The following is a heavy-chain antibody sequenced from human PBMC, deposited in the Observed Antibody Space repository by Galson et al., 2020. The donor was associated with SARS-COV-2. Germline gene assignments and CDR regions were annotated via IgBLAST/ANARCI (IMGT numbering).Heavy chain of an antibody. CDR2: INHSGST. Sequence: SETLSLTCAVYGGSFSGYYWSWIRQPPGKGLEWIGEINHSGSTNYNPSLKSRVTISVDTSKNQFSLKLSSVTAADTAVYYCVRAYSYYDKVGGPYYFDNWGQGTLVTVSS. CDR3: VRAYSYYDKVGGPYYFDN. CDR1: GGSFSGYY. J-gene: IGHJ4*02. V-gene: IGHV4-34*01. D-gene: IGHD3-9*01.